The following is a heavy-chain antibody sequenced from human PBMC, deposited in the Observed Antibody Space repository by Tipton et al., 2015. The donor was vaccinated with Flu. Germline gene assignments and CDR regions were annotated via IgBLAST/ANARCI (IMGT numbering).Heavy chain of an antibody. Sequence: TLSLTCTVSNDYLSDYYWNWIRQSPGKGLEWLGSIHYTGKTLHDPSLKCRVTMAVDTSKNQFFLNLTSVTAADTAVYFCARDNWGGVFDYWGQGTMVTVSS. CDR2: IHYTGKT. D-gene: IGHD7-27*01. V-gene: IGHV4-59*01. CDR1: NDYLSDYY. J-gene: IGHJ3*01. CDR3: ARDNWGGVFDY.